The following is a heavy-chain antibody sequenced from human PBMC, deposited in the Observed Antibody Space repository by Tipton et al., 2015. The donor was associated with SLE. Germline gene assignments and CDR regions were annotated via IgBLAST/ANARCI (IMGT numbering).Heavy chain of an antibody. D-gene: IGHD5-18*01. CDR2: TYYSGST. J-gene: IGHJ6*02. CDR3: ARHLWNSYGFYYYGMDV. V-gene: IGHV4-59*08. Sequence: TLSLTCTVSGDSISSYYWSWIRQPPGKGLEWIGYTYYSGSTNYNPSLKSRVTISVDTSKKQFSLKLSSVTAADTAVYYCARHLWNSYGFYYYGMDVWGQGTTVTVSS. CDR1: GDSISSYY.